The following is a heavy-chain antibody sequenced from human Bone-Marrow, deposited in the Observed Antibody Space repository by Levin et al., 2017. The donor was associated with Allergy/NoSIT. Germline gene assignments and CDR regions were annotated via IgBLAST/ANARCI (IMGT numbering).Heavy chain of an antibody. CDR1: GSILSKLC. J-gene: IGHJ2*01. CDR3: ATGTMIAEDPSENNWYFDL. CDR2: YDPEDGKT. D-gene: IGHD3-22*01. Sequence: ASVKVSCKVSGSILSKLCIHWVRQAPGKGLEWMGGYDPEDGKTVYAQKFQGRVTMTEDTTTDTAYMDLSSLRSEDMAVYYCATGTMIAEDPSENNWYFDLWGRGTLVTVSS. V-gene: IGHV1-24*01.